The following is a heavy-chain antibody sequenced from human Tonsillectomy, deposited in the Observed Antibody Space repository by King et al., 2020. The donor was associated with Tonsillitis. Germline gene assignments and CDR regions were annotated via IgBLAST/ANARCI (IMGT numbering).Heavy chain of an antibody. V-gene: IGHV3-23*04. D-gene: IGHD6-19*01. Sequence: VQLVESGGGLVQPGGSLRLSCAASGFSFSSYAMSWVRQAPGNRLEWVSAIGGSGGSTYDADAVKGRFTSSRANSKNTLYLQMNSLRAEDTAVYYCAKDFPQAGWYFDSFDYWGQGTLVTVSS. CDR2: IGGSGGST. J-gene: IGHJ4*02. CDR1: GFSFSSYA. CDR3: AKDFPQAGWYFDSFDY.